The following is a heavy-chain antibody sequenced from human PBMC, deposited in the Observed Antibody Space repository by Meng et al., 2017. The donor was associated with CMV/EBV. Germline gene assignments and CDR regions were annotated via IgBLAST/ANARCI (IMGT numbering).Heavy chain of an antibody. CDR2: VYWNGNK. Sequence: SGPTLMKPTQTLTLTCTFSGFSLSTSGVGVGWIRQPPGKALEWLALVYWNGNKRYSPSLKSRLTITKDTSKNQVVLTMTNVDPVDTGTYYCARSGVAAAMNWFDPWGQGTLVTVSS. CDR3: ARSGVAAAMNWFDP. CDR1: GFSLSTSGVG. V-gene: IGHV2-5*01. D-gene: IGHD2-15*01. J-gene: IGHJ5*02.